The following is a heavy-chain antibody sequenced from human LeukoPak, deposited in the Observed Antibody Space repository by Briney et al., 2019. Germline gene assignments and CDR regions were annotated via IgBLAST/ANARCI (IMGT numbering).Heavy chain of an antibody. J-gene: IGHJ1*01. CDR1: KFTFSNYE. V-gene: IGHV3-48*03. Sequence: GGSLRLSCAASKFTFSNYEMNWVRQAPGKGLEWVSYISSSGSTIYYADSVKGRFTVSRDNAKNSLYLQMNSLRAEDTAVYSCATTYCGGDCYLAPICLHHWGQGTLVTVSS. CDR3: ATTYCGGDCYLAPICLHH. CDR2: ISSSGSTI. D-gene: IGHD2-21*02.